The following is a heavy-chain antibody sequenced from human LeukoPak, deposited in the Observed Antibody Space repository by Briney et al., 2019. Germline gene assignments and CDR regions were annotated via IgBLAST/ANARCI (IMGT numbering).Heavy chain of an antibody. CDR3: ARDGYYDSSGYYPRYFQH. J-gene: IGHJ1*01. V-gene: IGHV4-61*01. CDR1: GGSISSSSYY. D-gene: IGHD3-22*01. CDR2: IYYSGST. Sequence: SETLSLTCTVSGGSISSSSYYWGWIRQPPGKGLEWIGYIYYSGSTNYNPSLKSRVTISVDTSKNQFSLKLSSVTAADTAVYYCARDGYYDSSGYYPRYFQHWGQGTLVTVSS.